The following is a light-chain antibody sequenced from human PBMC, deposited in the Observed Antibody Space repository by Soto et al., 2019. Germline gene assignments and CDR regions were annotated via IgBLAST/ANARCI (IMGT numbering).Light chain of an antibody. CDR3: CSYTTSNTRQIV. V-gene: IGLV2-14*01. CDR2: DVS. Sequence: QSVLTQPASVSGSPGQSITISCTGTSSDVGGYNYVSWYQQQPGKAPKFMIYDVSNRPSGVSNRFSGSKSGNTASLTISGLQAEDEADYYCCSYTTSNTRQIVVGTG. CDR1: SSDVGGYNY. J-gene: IGLJ1*01.